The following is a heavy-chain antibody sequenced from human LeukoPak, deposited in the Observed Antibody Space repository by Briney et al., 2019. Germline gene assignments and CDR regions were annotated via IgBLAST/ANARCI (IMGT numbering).Heavy chain of an antibody. CDR2: IYYSGST. Sequence: SETLSLTCTVSGGSISSYYWSWIRQPPGKGLEWIGYIYYSGSTNYNPSLKSRVTISVDTSKNQFSLKLSSVTAADTAVYYCARTIRNYYDSSGYHDYWGQGTLVTVSS. CDR1: GGSISSYY. CDR3: ARTIRNYYDSSGYHDY. D-gene: IGHD3-22*01. V-gene: IGHV4-59*01. J-gene: IGHJ4*02.